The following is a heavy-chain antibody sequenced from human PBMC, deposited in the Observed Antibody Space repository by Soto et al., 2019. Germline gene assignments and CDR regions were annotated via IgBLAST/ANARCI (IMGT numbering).Heavy chain of an antibody. D-gene: IGHD3-10*02. V-gene: IGHV3-7*01. CDR1: GFTFSSYW. J-gene: IGHJ4*02. CDR2: IKEDGSGK. CDR3: VKAWYNDVRGYYFDY. Sequence: EVQLVESGGGLVQPGGSLRLSSAASGFTFSSYWMTWVRQAPGKGLEWVANIKEDGSGKYYVDSVKGRFTISRDNTKNSLYLQLNSLRAEDTATYYCVKAWYNDVRGYYFDYWGQGTLVTVSS.